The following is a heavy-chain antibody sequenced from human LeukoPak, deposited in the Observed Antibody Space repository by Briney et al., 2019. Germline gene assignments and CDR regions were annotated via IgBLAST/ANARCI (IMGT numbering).Heavy chain of an antibody. CDR3: ALAYCGGDCYSDAFDI. D-gene: IGHD2-21*02. CDR1: GGTFSSYA. J-gene: IGHJ3*02. V-gene: IGHV1-69*01. Sequence: SVKVSCKASGGTFSSYAISWVRQAPGQGLEWMGGIIPIFGTANHAQKFQGRVTITADESTSTAYMELSSLRSEDTAVYYCALAYCGGDCYSDAFDIWGQGTMVTVSS. CDR2: IIPIFGTA.